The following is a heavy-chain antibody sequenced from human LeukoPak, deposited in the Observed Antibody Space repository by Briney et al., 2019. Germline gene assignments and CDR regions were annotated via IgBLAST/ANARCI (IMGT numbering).Heavy chain of an antibody. V-gene: IGHV3-9*01. J-gene: IGHJ4*02. D-gene: IGHD6-19*01. CDR2: ISWNRGSI. Sequence: GGSLTLSCAASGFTFDDYAMHWVRQAPGKGLEWVSGISWNRGSIGYADSVKGRFTISRDNAKNSLYLQMNSLRAEDTALYYCAKDRGAVAGIDFDYWGQGTLVTVSS. CDR1: GFTFDDYA. CDR3: AKDRGAVAGIDFDY.